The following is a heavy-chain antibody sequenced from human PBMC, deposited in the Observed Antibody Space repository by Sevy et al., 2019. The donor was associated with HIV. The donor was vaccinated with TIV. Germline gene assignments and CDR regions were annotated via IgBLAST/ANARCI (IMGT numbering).Heavy chain of an antibody. CDR3: ARRVSLTGTTD. J-gene: IGHJ4*02. Sequence: GGSLRLSCAASGFTFSSSTMSWVRQTPGKGLEWVSSSGTGDDRYYADSVKGRFTISRDNFKTTLYLQMSSLRADDSAVYYCARRVSLTGTTDWGQGSLVTVSS. CDR2: SSGTGDDR. V-gene: IGHV3-23*01. D-gene: IGHD1-7*01. CDR1: GFTFSSST.